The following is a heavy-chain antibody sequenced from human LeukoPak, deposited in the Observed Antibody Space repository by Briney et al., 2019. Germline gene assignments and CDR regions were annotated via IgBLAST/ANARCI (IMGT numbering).Heavy chain of an antibody. J-gene: IGHJ6*02. CDR1: GFTFSSYE. CDR3: ARDGVDCSSTSCYNDYGMDV. CDR2: ISSSGSTI. V-gene: IGHV3-48*03. D-gene: IGHD2-2*02. Sequence: GGSLRLSCAASGFTFSSYEMNWVRQAPGKGRKWVSYISSSGSTIYYADSVKGRFTISRDNAKNSLYLQMNSLRAEDTAVYYCARDGVDCSSTSCYNDYGMDVWGQGTTVTVSS.